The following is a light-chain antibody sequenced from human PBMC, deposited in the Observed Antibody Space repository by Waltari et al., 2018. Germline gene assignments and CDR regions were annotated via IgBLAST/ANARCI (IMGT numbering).Light chain of an antibody. CDR2: DAS. V-gene: IGKV1-5*01. CDR3: QQYTTYSGT. J-gene: IGKJ1*01. Sequence: DIQMTQSPSTLSASIGDRVTITCRASQSVSRWLAWDQQKPGKAPKVLIYDASSLESGVPSRFSGSGSGTEFTLTISSLQPDDFATYYCQQYTTYSGTFGQGTKVEIK. CDR1: QSVSRW.